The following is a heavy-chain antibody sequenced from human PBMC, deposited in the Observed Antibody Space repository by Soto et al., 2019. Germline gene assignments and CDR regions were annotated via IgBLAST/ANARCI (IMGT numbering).Heavy chain of an antibody. V-gene: IGHV3-23*01. D-gene: IGHD2-15*01. CDR2: ISDSGGST. CDR3: ANGCGGTCYSTTHY. Sequence: EVQLLESGGGLVQPGGSLRLSCAASGFTFSSYAMSWVRQAPGKGLEWVSGISDSGGSTYYADSVKGRFTISRDNSKNTLYLQMNSLRAEDTAVYYCANGCGGTCYSTTHYWGQGTLVTVSS. J-gene: IGHJ4*02. CDR1: GFTFSSYA.